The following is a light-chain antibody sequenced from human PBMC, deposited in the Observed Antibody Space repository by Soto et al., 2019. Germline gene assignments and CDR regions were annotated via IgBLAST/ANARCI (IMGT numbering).Light chain of an antibody. Sequence: IQMPKSPSTLSASVGDRVTITCRASQSICSWLAWYQQKPGKAPKLLIYDASSLESGVPSRFSGSGSGTEFTLTISSLQPDDFATYYCQQYNSYSWTFGQGTKVAIK. CDR2: DAS. CDR1: QSICSW. J-gene: IGKJ1*01. V-gene: IGKV1-5*01. CDR3: QQYNSYSWT.